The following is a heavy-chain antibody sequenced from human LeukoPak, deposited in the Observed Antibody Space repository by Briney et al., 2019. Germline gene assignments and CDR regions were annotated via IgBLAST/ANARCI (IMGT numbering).Heavy chain of an antibody. J-gene: IGHJ6*03. CDR2: ISGSGGST. CDR1: GFTFSSYA. V-gene: IGHV3-23*01. CDR3: ARDGATMVRGLPYYYYYYMDV. D-gene: IGHD3-10*01. Sequence: GGSLRLSCAASGFTFSSYAMSWVRQAPGKGLEWVSAISGSGGSTYYADSVKGRFTISRDNAKNSLYLQMNSLRAEDTAVYYCARDGATMVRGLPYYYYYYMDVWGKGTTVTISS.